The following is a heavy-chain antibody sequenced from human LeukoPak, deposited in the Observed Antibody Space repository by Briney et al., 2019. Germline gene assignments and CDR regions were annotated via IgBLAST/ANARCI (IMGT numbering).Heavy chain of an antibody. J-gene: IGHJ4*02. CDR1: GGSFSGYY. CDR3: ARGLRFSVYDY. Sequence: PSETLSLTCAVYGGSFSGYYWSWIRQPPGKGLEWIGEINHSGSTNYNPSLKSRVTISVDTSKNQFSLKLSSVTAADTAVYYCARGLRFSVYDYWGQGTLVTVSS. CDR2: INHSGST. V-gene: IGHV4-34*01. D-gene: IGHD3-3*01.